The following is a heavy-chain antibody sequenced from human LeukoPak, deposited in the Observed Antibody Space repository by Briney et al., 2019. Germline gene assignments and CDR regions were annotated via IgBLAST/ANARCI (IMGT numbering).Heavy chain of an antibody. CDR3: AKAFGLRYFDWLLLDY. J-gene: IGHJ4*02. D-gene: IGHD3-9*01. Sequence: GGSLRLSCAASGLTFSYYGMHWVRQAPGKGLEWVAFIRYDGSNKYYADSVKGRFTISRDNSKNTLYLQMNSLRAEDTAVYYCAKAFGLRYFDWLLLDYWGQGTLVTVSS. V-gene: IGHV3-30*02. CDR2: IRYDGSNK. CDR1: GLTFSYYG.